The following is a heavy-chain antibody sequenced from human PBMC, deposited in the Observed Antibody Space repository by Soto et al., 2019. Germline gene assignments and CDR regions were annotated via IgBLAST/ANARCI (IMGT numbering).Heavy chain of an antibody. J-gene: IGHJ6*02. CDR3: ARVGRSYYDFWSGYHDYYYYGMDV. Sequence: GGSLRLSCAASGFTFSSYGMHWVRQAPGKGLEWVAVIWYDGSNKYYAGSVKGRFTISRDNSKNTLYLQMNSLRAEDTAVYYCARVGRSYYDFWSGYHDYYYYGMDVWGQGTTVTVSS. V-gene: IGHV3-33*01. D-gene: IGHD3-3*01. CDR2: IWYDGSNK. CDR1: GFTFSSYG.